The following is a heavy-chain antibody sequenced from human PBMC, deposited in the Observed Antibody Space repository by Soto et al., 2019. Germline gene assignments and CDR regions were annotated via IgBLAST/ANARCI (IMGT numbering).Heavy chain of an antibody. CDR3: ARGGHIAVVTASFDY. CDR2: IHPSGGGT. CDR1: GYTFNTYY. D-gene: IGHD2-21*02. Sequence: QVQLVQSGAEVRKPGASVKVSCKPSGYTFNTYYLHWLRQAPGQPLEWMGVIHPSGGGTTYAQKFLGRVTVTMDTSTTTVFMELSSVRSDDTAVYYCARGGHIAVVTASFDYWGQGTLVTVSS. V-gene: IGHV1-46*02. J-gene: IGHJ4*02.